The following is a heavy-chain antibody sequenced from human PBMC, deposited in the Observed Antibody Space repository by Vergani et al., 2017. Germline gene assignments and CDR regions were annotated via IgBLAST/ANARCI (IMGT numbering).Heavy chain of an antibody. Sequence: QVQLQESGPGLVEPSETLSLTCAVSGYSIRNGYYWGWIRQPPGKGLEWIGSIYHSGSTHYNPSLKSRVPISVDTSKNDFSLKVTSVTAADTAVYYCTRQPQEGASGPPSVPTWGQGISVIVSS. D-gene: IGHD5-12*01. CDR2: IYHSGST. V-gene: IGHV4-38-2*01. J-gene: IGHJ4*02. CDR3: TRQPQEGASGPPSVPT. CDR1: GYSIRNGYY.